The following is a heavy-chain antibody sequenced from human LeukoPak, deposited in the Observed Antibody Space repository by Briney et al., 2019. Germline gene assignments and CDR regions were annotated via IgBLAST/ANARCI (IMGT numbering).Heavy chain of an antibody. D-gene: IGHD2-2*02. Sequence: ASVKVSCKAPGYSFSSHGISWVRQAPGQGLEWMGWISAYNGDTNYAQKLQGRVTMTTDTSTSTAYMELRSLRSDDTAVYYCARDPGVPAAISRGDAFDIWGQGTMVTVSS. CDR1: GYSFSSHG. V-gene: IGHV1-18*01. CDR2: ISAYNGDT. J-gene: IGHJ3*02. CDR3: ARDPGVPAAISRGDAFDI.